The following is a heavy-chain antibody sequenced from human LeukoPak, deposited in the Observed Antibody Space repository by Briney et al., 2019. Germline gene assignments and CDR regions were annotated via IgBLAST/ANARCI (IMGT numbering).Heavy chain of an antibody. V-gene: IGHV1-2*02. CDR1: GYTFTGYY. CDR2: INPNSGGT. J-gene: IGHJ6*03. D-gene: IGHD6-13*01. CDR3: ARGGSSVVWSRFPNHMDV. Sequence: ASVKVSCKASGYTFTGYYMHWVRQAPGQGLEWMGWINPNSGGTNYAQKFQGRVTMTRDTPISTAYMELSRLRSDDTAVYYCARGGSSVVWSRFPNHMDVWGKGTTVTVSS.